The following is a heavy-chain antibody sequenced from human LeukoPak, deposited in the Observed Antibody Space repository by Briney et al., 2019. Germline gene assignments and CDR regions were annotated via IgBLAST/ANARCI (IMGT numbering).Heavy chain of an antibody. CDR3: AREYGSGSEFDP. V-gene: IGHV4-4*07. CDR1: GGSISSYY. Sequence: PSETLSLTCTVSGGSISSYYWSWIRQPAGKGLEWIGRIYTSGSTNYNPSLKSRVTTSVDTSKNQFSLNLTSVTAADTAVYYCAREYGSGSEFDPWGQGTLVTVSS. D-gene: IGHD3-10*01. CDR2: IYTSGST. J-gene: IGHJ5*02.